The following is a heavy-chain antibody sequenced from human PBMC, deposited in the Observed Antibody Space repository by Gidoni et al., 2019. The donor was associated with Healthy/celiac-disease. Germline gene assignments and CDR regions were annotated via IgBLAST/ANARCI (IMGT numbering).Heavy chain of an antibody. J-gene: IGHJ3*02. CDR3: AKEEQLRAFDI. CDR2: IWYDGSNK. Sequence: QVQLVASGGGVVQPGRSLGLSCAASGFTFSSYGMHWVRQAPGKGLEWVAVIWYDGSNKYYADSVKGRFTISRDNSKNTLYLQMNSLRAEDTAVYYCAKEEQLRAFDIWGQGTMVTVSS. V-gene: IGHV3-33*06. CDR1: GFTFSSYG. D-gene: IGHD6-6*01.